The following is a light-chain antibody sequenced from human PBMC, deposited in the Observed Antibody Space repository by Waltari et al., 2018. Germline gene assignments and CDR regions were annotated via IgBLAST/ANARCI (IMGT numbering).Light chain of an antibody. CDR3: QKYVSLPAT. Sequence: SCRASQSVGKYLAWYQQNPGQAPRLLIYDTSTRATGIPDRFSGSGSGTDFSLTISRLEPEDFAVYYCQKYVSLPATFGQGTKVQIK. CDR1: QSVGKY. CDR2: DTS. J-gene: IGKJ1*01. V-gene: IGKV3-20*01.